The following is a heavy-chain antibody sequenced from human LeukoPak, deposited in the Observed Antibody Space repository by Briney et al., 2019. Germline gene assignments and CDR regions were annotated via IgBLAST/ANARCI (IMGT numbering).Heavy chain of an antibody. D-gene: IGHD2-15*01. CDR1: GGSITSYY. J-gene: IGHJ6*03. CDR2: IYCSGST. CDR3: ARGLEGYYYYYYMDV. V-gene: IGHV4-59*01. Sequence: TETLSLTCTVSGGSITSYYWSWIRQPPGKGLEWIGYIYCSGSTNHNPSLKSRVTMSVDTSKNQFSLKLSSVTAADTAVYYCARGLEGYYYYYYMDVWGKGTTVTVSS.